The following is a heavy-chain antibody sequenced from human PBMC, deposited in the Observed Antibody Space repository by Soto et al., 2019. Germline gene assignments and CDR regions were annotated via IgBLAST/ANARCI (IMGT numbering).Heavy chain of an antibody. D-gene: IGHD3-3*01. Sequence: PSETLSLTCTVTGGTLSGYYWTWIRQSAGGGLEWIGRIYSSVSTNYNPSLKSRVTISLDTSMSHFSLRLRSVSAADTAVYYCARGQRFSDWFDPWGQGTLVTVS. CDR1: GGTLSGYY. CDR3: ARGQRFSDWFDP. J-gene: IGHJ5*02. CDR2: IYSSVST. V-gene: IGHV4-4*07.